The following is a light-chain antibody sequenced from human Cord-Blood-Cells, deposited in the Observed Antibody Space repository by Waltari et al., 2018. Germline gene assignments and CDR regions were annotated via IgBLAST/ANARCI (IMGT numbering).Light chain of an antibody. V-gene: IGLV3-19*01. CDR3: NSRDSSGNHLV. CDR1: SLRSYY. J-gene: IGLJ3*02. Sequence: SSELTQDSAVSVALGQTVRITCQGDSLRSYYASWYQQKPRQAPVLVIYGKNNRPSGIPDRFSGSSSGNTASLTITGAQAQDEADYYCNSRDSSGNHLVFGGGTKLTVL. CDR2: GKN.